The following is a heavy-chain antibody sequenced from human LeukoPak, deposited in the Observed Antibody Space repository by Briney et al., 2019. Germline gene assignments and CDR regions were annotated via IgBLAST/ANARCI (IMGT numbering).Heavy chain of an antibody. CDR2: IKSKTDGGTT. Sequence: GGSLRLSCAASGFTFSNAWMSWVRQAPGKGLEWVGRIKSKTDGGTTDYAAPVKGRFTISRDDSKNTLYLQMNSLRAEDTAVYYCARGGGKNAIVVVPAAVDYWGQGTLVTVSS. CDR1: GFTFSNAW. J-gene: IGHJ4*02. CDR3: ARGGGKNAIVVVPAAVDY. D-gene: IGHD2-2*01. V-gene: IGHV3-15*01.